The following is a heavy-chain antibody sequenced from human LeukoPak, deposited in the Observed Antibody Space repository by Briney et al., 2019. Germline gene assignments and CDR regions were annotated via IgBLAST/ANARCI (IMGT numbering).Heavy chain of an antibody. CDR3: ARATVTQGYFDY. D-gene: IGHD4-17*01. J-gene: IGHJ4*02. Sequence: PSETLSLTCTVFGGSISSGDYYWSWIRQPPGKGLEWIGYIYYSGSTYYNPSLKSRVTISVDTSKNQFSLKLSSVTAADTAVYYCARATVTQGYFDYWGQGTLVTVSS. V-gene: IGHV4-30-4*01. CDR2: IYYSGST. CDR1: GGSISSGDYY.